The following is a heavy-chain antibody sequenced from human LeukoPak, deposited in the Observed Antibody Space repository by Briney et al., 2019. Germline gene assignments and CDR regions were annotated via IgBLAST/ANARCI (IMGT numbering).Heavy chain of an antibody. Sequence: ASVKVSCKASGYTFTSYDINWVRQATGQGLEWMGWMNPNSGNTGYAQKFQGRVTMTRNTSISTAYMELSSLRSEDTAVYYCARVVPGTPVNYYYYYMDVWGKGTTVTVSS. CDR2: MNPNSGNT. CDR1: GYTFTSYD. D-gene: IGHD1-1*01. V-gene: IGHV1-8*01. J-gene: IGHJ6*03. CDR3: ARVVPGTPVNYYYYYMDV.